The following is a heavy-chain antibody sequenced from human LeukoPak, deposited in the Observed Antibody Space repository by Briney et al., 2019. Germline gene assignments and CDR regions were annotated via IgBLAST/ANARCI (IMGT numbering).Heavy chain of an antibody. J-gene: IGHJ5*02. CDR2: IYYSGST. V-gene: IGHV4-59*12. Sequence: KPSETLSLTCTVSGGSISSYYWSWIRQPPGKGLEWIGYIYYSGSTNYNPSLKSRVTISVDTSKNQFSLKLSSVTAADTAVYYCARVMYNSGWYDWFDPWGQGTLVIVSS. CDR1: GGSISSYY. CDR3: ARVMYNSGWYDWFDP. D-gene: IGHD6-19*01.